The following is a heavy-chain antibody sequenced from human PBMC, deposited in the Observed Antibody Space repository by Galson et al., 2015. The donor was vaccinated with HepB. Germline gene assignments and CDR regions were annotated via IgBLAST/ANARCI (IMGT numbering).Heavy chain of an antibody. J-gene: IGHJ4*02. CDR3: ARGRRDGYNTFDY. CDR1: GFTFDDYG. D-gene: IGHD5-24*01. Sequence: SLRLSCAASGFTFDDYGMSWVRQAPGKGLEWVSGINWNGGSTGYADSVKGRFTISRDNAKNSLYLQMNSLRAEDTALYHCARGRRDGYNTFDYWGQGTLVTVSS. V-gene: IGHV3-20*01. CDR2: INWNGGST.